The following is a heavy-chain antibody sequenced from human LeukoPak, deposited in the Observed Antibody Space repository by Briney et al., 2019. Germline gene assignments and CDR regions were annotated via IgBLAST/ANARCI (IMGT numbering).Heavy chain of an antibody. V-gene: IGHV1-69*04. D-gene: IGHD5-24*01. CDR3: ARGVLMATLHDAFDI. CDR2: INPILGIG. J-gene: IGHJ3*02. Sequence: SVKVSCKASGGTFSSYAISWVRQAPGQGLEWMGRINPILGIGNYAQKFQDRVTITADRSTSTAYMVTITADKSTSTAYMELSSLRSEDTAVYYCARGVLMATLHDAFDIWGQGTMVTVSS. CDR1: GGTFSSYA.